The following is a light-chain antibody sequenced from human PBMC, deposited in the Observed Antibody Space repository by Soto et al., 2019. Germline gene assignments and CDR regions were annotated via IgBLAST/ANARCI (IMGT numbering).Light chain of an antibody. V-gene: IGKV1-39*01. J-gene: IGKJ1*01. CDR1: QGISTY. CDR2: AAS. CDR3: QHYNSYSEA. Sequence: DIQMTQSPASLSASVGDRVTITCRASQGISTYLNWYLQKPGKAPKLLIYAASSLQSGVPSRFSGSGSETDFTLTISSLQPDDFATYYCQHYNSYSEAFGQGTKVDI.